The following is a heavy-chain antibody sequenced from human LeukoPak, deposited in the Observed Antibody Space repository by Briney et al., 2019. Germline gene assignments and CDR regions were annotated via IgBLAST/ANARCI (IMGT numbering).Heavy chain of an antibody. D-gene: IGHD6-19*01. J-gene: IGHJ4*02. V-gene: IGHV4-4*02. CDR3: ARGQWLDTGNYFDY. CDR1: GGSISSNNW. Sequence: SETLSLTCAVSGGSISSNNWWSWVRQPPGKGLEWIGEIYHSGSTNYNPSLKSRVTISIDKSKNQFSLKLSSVTAADTAVYYCARGQWLDTGNYFDYWGQGTLVTVSS. CDR2: IYHSGST.